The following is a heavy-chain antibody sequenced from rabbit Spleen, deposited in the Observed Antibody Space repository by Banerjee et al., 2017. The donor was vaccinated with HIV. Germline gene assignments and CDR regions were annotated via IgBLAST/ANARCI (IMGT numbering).Heavy chain of an antibody. D-gene: IGHD1-1*01. J-gene: IGHJ4*01. CDR3: AREDVGGSVSL. V-gene: IGHV1S47*01. CDR1: GFSFSNKA. Sequence: QEQLVESGGGLVKPEGSLKLSCTASGFSFSNKAVMCWVRQAPGKGLEWIGIIYPITETTYYANRVNGRFTISSDNAQNTVDLQMNSLTAADTATYFCAREDVGGSVSLWGPGTLVTVS. CDR2: IYPITETT.